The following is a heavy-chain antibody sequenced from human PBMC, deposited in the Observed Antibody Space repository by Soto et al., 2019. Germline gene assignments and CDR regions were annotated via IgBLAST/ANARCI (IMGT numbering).Heavy chain of an antibody. Sequence: SETLSLTCAVSGASFSGFYWSWIRQSPGKGLEWIGEIDHSGITNHNTALKSRATMSVDTSKNQFSLKLRSVTAADTAVYYCARGVSVTLAVQGGAPDKNYFDSWSQGTLVTVS. J-gene: IGHJ4*02. V-gene: IGHV4-34*04. CDR3: ARGVSVTLAVQGGAPDKNYFDS. CDR2: IDHSGIT. D-gene: IGHD1-26*01. CDR1: GASFSGFY.